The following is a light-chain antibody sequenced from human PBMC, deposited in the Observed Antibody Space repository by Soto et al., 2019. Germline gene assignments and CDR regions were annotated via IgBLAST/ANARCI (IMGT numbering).Light chain of an antibody. J-gene: IGLJ3*02. CDR1: SSDVGGYNY. CDR3: CSYGGSYTWV. Sequence: QSALTQPPSASGSPGQSVAISCTGTSSDVGGYNYVSWYQQHPGKAPKLMIYEVNKRPSGVPDRFSGSKSGNTASLTISGLQAEDEADYYCCSYGGSYTWVFGGGTKLTVL. CDR2: EVN. V-gene: IGLV2-8*01.